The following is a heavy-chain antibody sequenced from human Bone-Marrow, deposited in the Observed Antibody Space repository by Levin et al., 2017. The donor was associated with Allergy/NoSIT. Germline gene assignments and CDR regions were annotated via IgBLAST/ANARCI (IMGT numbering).Heavy chain of an antibody. CDR2: ISAYNGNT. CDR3: ARESLADYGLDYYYGMDV. D-gene: IGHD4-17*01. CDR1: GDIFTNYG. J-gene: IGHJ6*02. V-gene: IGHV1-18*01. Sequence: ASVKVSCKASGDIFTNYGITWVRQAPGQGLEWLGWISAYNGNTRFTQKFQGRLTMTRDTSTSTAYMQLRGLRSDDTPVYYCARESLADYGLDYYYGMDVWGQGTTVTVSS.